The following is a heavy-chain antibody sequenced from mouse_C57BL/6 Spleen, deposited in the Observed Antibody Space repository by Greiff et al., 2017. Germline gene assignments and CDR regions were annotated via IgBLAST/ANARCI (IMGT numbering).Heavy chain of an antibody. CDR3: ARRIYYGSSSYAMDD. D-gene: IGHD1-1*01. V-gene: IGHV1-53*01. Sequence: QVQLKQPGTELVKPGASVKLSCKASGYTFTSYWMHWVKQRPGQGPEWIGNINPNNGGTNFNEKFKSKATLTVDKSSSTAYMQLSSLTSEDSAVYYCARRIYYGSSSYAMDDWGQGTSVTVSS. J-gene: IGHJ4*01. CDR1: GYTFTSYW. CDR2: INPNNGGT.